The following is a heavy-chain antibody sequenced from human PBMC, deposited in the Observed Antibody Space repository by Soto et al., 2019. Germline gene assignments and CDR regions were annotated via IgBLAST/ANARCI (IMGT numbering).Heavy chain of an antibody. Sequence: PGGSLRLSCATSGFTFSSYAMSWVRQAPGKGLEWVSAISTSGGGTYYSDSVRGRFTISRDNSKTTLYLQMNSLRAEDTAVYYCAEDRLRRLTTSIVGVPDAIRNYYFGRDVWAQGTTVTFS. V-gene: IGHV3-23*01. J-gene: IGHJ6*02. D-gene: IGHD2-2*02. CDR2: ISTSGGGT. CDR1: GFTFSSYA. CDR3: AEDRLRRLTTSIVGVPDAIRNYYFGRDV.